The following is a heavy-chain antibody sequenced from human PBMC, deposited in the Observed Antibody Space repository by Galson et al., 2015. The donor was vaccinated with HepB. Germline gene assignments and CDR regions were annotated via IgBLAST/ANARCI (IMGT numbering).Heavy chain of an antibody. CDR3: ARRYDSYYGSGHDALDI. Sequence: PALVKPTQALTLTCTVSGFSLSSARMGVSWIRQPPGKALEWLAHIFSNDEKSYSTSLKSRLTISKDTSKSQVVLTMTNMDPMDTATYYCARRYDSYYGSGHDALDIWGQGTMVTVSS. D-gene: IGHD3-10*01. J-gene: IGHJ3*02. CDR2: IFSNDEK. V-gene: IGHV2-26*01. CDR1: GFSLSSARMG.